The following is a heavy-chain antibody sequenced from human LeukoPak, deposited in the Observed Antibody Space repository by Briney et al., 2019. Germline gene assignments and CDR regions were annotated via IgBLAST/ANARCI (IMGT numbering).Heavy chain of an antibody. V-gene: IGHV4-39*07. CDR1: GGSISSSSYY. Sequence: SETLSLTCTVSGGSISSSSYYWGWIRQPPGKGLEWIGSIYYSGSTYYNPSLKSRVTISVDTSKNQSSLKLSSVTAADTAVYYCARETQIHYDYVWGSYRGIDYWGQGTLVTVSS. CDR3: ARETQIHYDYVWGSYRGIDY. CDR2: IYYSGST. J-gene: IGHJ4*02. D-gene: IGHD3-16*02.